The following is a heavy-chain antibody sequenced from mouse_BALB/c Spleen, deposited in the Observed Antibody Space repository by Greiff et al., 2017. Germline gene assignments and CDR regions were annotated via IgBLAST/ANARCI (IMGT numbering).Heavy chain of an antibody. CDR2: INPSNGRT. D-gene: IGHD2-1*01. Sequence: QVQLQQPGAELVKPGASVKLSCKASGYTFTSYWMHWVKQRPGQGLEWIGEINPSNGRTNYNEKFKSKATLTVDKSSSTAYMQLSSLTSEDSAVYYCARWGGYGNPGFAYWGQGTLVTVSA. J-gene: IGHJ3*01. CDR1: GYTFTSYW. V-gene: IGHV1S81*02. CDR3: ARWGGYGNPGFAY.